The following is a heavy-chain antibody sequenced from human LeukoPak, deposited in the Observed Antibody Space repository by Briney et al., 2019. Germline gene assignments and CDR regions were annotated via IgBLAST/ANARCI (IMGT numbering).Heavy chain of an antibody. V-gene: IGHV3-7*01. Sequence: GGSLRLSCAASGFTFSSYWMSWVRQAPGKGLEWVANIKQDGSEKYYVDSVKGRFTISRDNAKNPLYLQMNSLRAEDTAVYYCARGLNDSWTGENYWGQGTLVTVSS. J-gene: IGHJ4*02. CDR3: ARGLNDSWTGENY. CDR1: GFTFSSYW. D-gene: IGHD3-3*01. CDR2: IKQDGSEK.